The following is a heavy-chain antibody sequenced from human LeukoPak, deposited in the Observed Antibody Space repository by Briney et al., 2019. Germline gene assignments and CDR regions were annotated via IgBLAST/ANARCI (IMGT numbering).Heavy chain of an antibody. CDR3: ARGGSGYYPFDD. CDR2: IYTNVNT. CDR1: GGSLSNNY. J-gene: IGHJ4*02. Sequence: PSETLSLTCTVSGGSLSNNYWSWVRQPAGKGLEWIGRIYTNVNTNYNPSLKSRVTLSVDTSKNQLSLKLSSVTAADTAVYYCARGGSGYYPFDDWGQGTLVTVSS. V-gene: IGHV4-4*07. D-gene: IGHD3-22*01.